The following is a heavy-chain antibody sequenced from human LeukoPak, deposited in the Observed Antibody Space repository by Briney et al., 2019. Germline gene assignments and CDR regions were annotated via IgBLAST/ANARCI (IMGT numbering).Heavy chain of an antibody. J-gene: IGHJ3*02. CDR2: IWYDGNNK. V-gene: IGHV3-33*01. CDR3: ARERAVTTWLNDAFDI. Sequence: GGSLRLSCAASGFTFSNYGMHWVRQAPGKGLEWVAVIWYDGNNKYYADSVKGRFTISRDNSKNTLYLQMNSLRAEDTAVYYCARERAVTTWLNDAFDIWGQGTMVTVSS. D-gene: IGHD4-17*01. CDR1: GFTFSNYG.